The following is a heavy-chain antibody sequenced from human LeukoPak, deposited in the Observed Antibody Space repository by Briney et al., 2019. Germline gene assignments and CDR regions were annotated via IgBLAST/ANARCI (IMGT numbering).Heavy chain of an antibody. D-gene: IGHD3-10*01. Sequence: QPGGSLRLSCAASGFTVNSNYMSRVRQAPGKGLEWVSAIYSGGRTYYADSVKGRLTISRDNSKNTLYLQMNSLRAEDTAVYYCARVYYYGSWFDPWGQGTLVTVSS. CDR2: IYSGGRT. J-gene: IGHJ5*02. V-gene: IGHV3-53*01. CDR1: GFTVNSNY. CDR3: ARVYYYGSWFDP.